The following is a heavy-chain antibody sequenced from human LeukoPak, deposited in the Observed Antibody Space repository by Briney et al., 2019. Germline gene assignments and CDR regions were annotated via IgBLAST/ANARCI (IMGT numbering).Heavy chain of an antibody. J-gene: IGHJ4*02. CDR2: IKSKIDGGTT. D-gene: IGHD3-3*01. CDR1: GFTFNNAW. V-gene: IGHV3-15*01. Sequence: GGSLRLSCAASGFTFNNAWMSWVRQAPGKGLEWVGRIKSKIDGGTTDYAAPVKGRFSISRDDSKNTVYLQMNSLKTEDTAVYYCATWGDFLIGNYGGYWGQGTLVTVSS. CDR3: ATWGDFLIGNYGGY.